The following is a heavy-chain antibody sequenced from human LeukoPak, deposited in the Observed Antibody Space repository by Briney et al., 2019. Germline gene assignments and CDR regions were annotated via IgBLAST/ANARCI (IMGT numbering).Heavy chain of an antibody. CDR1: GGSISSNY. CDR2: IYYSGST. D-gene: IGHD6-13*01. CDR3: ARVTTIAAAGNSFDN. V-gene: IGHV4-59*12. Sequence: PSETLSLTCSVSGGSISSNYWSWIRQPPGKGLEWIGYIYYSGSTNYNPSLKSRATISVDTSKNQFSLKLTSVTAADTAIYYCARVTTIAAAGNSFDNWGQGTQVTVSS. J-gene: IGHJ4*02.